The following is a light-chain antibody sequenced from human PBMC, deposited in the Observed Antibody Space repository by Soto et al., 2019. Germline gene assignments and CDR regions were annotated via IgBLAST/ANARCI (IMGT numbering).Light chain of an antibody. V-gene: IGKV3-15*01. J-gene: IGKJ1*01. CDR1: QSVSAN. CDR2: GAS. Sequence: EIVMTQSPATLSVSPGERATLSCRASQSVSANLAWYQQKRGQAPRLLIYGASTRATGIPARFSGSGSGTEFTLTISSLQSEDFAVYYCQQYSKWPQTFGQGTKVEIK. CDR3: QQYSKWPQT.